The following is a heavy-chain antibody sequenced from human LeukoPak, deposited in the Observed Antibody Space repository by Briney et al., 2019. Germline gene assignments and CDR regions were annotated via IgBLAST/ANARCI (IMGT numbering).Heavy chain of an antibody. CDR1: GGSFRTYF. CDR3: DLTTVMSGKLFNN. J-gene: IGHJ4*02. D-gene: IGHD4-17*01. CDR2: IHHSGNT. Sequence: SETLSLTCAVSGGSFRTYFWHWYRQPPGKGLEYIGEIHHSGNTYYNPALKSRVTISADTSKNQLSLRLNSVTAADTAMYYCDLTTVMSGKLFNNRGQGTLVTVSS. V-gene: IGHV4-34*01.